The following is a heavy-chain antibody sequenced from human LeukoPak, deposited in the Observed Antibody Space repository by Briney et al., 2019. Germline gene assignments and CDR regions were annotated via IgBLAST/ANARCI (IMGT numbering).Heavy chain of an antibody. V-gene: IGHV3-21*04. Sequence: GGSLRLSCVASGFTFSTYSMNWFRQAPGKGLEWVSDIDSSSNYIYYADSVKGRFTISRDTAKKSLDLQMTSLRADDTAAYYCVRGTDCSATTCYPLSAFDYWGQGTLVTVSS. CDR1: GFTFSTYS. D-gene: IGHD2-8*02. J-gene: IGHJ4*02. CDR2: IDSSSNYI. CDR3: VRGTDCSATTCYPLSAFDY.